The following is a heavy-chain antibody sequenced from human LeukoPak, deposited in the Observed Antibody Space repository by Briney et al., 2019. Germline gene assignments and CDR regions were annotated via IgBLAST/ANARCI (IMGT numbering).Heavy chain of an antibody. CDR2: INPSGST. Sequence: NSSETLSLTCAVYGGSFSGYSWSWVRQAPGKGLEWIGDINPSGSTNYNPSLKSRLTMSVDTSKNQFSLRLSSVTAADTAVYYCARHVHVSMIVVILSDYFDYWGRGTLVSVSS. CDR3: ARHVHVSMIVVILSDYFDY. V-gene: IGHV4-34*01. CDR1: GGSFSGYS. D-gene: IGHD3-22*01. J-gene: IGHJ4*02.